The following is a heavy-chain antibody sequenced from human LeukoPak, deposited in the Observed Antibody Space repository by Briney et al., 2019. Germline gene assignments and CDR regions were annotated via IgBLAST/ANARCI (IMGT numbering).Heavy chain of an antibody. Sequence: GGSLRLSCAASGFSFSNYAMSWVRQAPGKGLEWVSVIYGGGNIYYAGSVRGRFTISRDNSKNTLYLQMNSLRAEDTAVYYCARGAGYNYPYYFDYWGQGTLVTVSS. CDR2: IYGGGNI. J-gene: IGHJ4*02. D-gene: IGHD5-24*01. V-gene: IGHV3-53*01. CDR3: ARGAGYNYPYYFDY. CDR1: GFSFSNYA.